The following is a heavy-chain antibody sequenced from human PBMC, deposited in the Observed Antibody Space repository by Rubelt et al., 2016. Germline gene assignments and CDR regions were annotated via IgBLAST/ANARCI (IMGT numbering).Heavy chain of an antibody. CDR3: ANSAWFGDYFFDY. V-gene: IGHV3-15*07. Sequence: SNAWMNWVRQAPGKGLEWVGRIKSKTDGGTTDYAAPVKGRFTISRDDSKNTLYLQMNSLKTEDTAVYYCANSAWFGDYFFDYWGQGTLVTVSS. CDR2: IKSKTDGGTT. CDR1: SNAW. J-gene: IGHJ4*02. D-gene: IGHD3-10*01.